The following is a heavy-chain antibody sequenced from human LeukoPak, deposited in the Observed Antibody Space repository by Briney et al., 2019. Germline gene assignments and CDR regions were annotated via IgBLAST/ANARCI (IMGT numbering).Heavy chain of an antibody. V-gene: IGHV3-13*04. Sequence: PGGSLRLSCAASGFTFSSYDMHWVRQATGKGLEWVSAIGTAGDTYYPGSVKGRFTISRENAKNSLYLQMNSLRAGDTAVYYCARGSIARVFSSTLFDYWGPGTLVTVSS. J-gene: IGHJ4*02. CDR3: ARGSIARVFSSTLFDY. CDR1: GFTFSSYD. D-gene: IGHD2-2*01. CDR2: IGTAGDT.